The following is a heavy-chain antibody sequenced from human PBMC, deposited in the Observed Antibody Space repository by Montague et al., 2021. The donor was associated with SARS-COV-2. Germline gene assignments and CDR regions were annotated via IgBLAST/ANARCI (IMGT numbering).Heavy chain of an antibody. CDR2: INHSGST. V-gene: IGHV4-34*01. Sequence: SETLSLTCAVYGGSFSGYYWSWIRQPPGKGLEWIGEINHSGSTNYNPSLKSRVTISVDTSKNQFSLKLSSVTAADTAVYYCAIAMVRGFSRAFDIWGQGTMVTVSS. D-gene: IGHD3-10*01. J-gene: IGHJ3*02. CDR1: GGSFSGYY. CDR3: AIAMVRGFSRAFDI.